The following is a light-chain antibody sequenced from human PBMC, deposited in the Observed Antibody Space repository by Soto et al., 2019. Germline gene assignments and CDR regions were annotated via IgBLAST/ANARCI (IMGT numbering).Light chain of an antibody. Sequence: EIVLTQSPTTLSVSPRERATRSCRASQSVTDNYLAWYQQKPGQAPRLVISGASSRTSGIPDRFSGSGSGTEFTLTINSLQSEDFAVYYCQQYNNWPWTFGQGTKVDI. J-gene: IGKJ1*01. CDR3: QQYNNWPWT. CDR1: QSVTDN. CDR2: GAS. V-gene: IGKV3D-15*01.